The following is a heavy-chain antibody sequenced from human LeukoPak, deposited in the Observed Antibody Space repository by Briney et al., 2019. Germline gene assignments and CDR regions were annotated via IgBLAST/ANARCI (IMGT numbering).Heavy chain of an antibody. CDR1: GFTFSSYA. D-gene: IGHD2-2*01. Sequence: GGSLRLSCAASGFTFSSYAMSWVRQAPGKGLEWVSAISGSGGSTYYADSVKGRFTISRDNSKNTLYLQMNSLRAEDTAVYYCAKEPGGGYCSSTSCAADFQHWGQGTLVTVSS. V-gene: IGHV3-23*01. J-gene: IGHJ1*01. CDR3: AKEPGGGYCSSTSCAADFQH. CDR2: ISGSGGST.